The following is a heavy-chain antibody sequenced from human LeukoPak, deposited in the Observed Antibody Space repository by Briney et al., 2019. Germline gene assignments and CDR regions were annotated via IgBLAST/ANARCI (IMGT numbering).Heavy chain of an antibody. CDR2: INTNTGNP. J-gene: IGHJ5*02. D-gene: IGHD3-10*01. CDR3: AGLCHSNRRITMVRGVARGNWFDP. CDR1: GYTFTSYA. V-gene: IGHV7-4-1*02. Sequence: ASVKVSCKASGYTFTSYAMNWVRQAPGQGLEWMGWINTNTGNPTYAQGFTGRFVFSLDTSVSTAYLQISSLKAEDTAVYYCAGLCHSNRRITMVRGVARGNWFDPWGQGTLVTVSS.